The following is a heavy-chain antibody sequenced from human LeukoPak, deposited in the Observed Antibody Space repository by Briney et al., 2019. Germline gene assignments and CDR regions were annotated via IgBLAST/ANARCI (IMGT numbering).Heavy chain of an antibody. CDR3: ARDALQSSAGRGDSSGYYIP. D-gene: IGHD3-22*01. CDR1: GYTFTGYY. Sequence: GASVKVSCKASGYTFTGYYMHWVRQAPGQGLEWMGWINPNSGGTNYAQKFQGRVTMTRDTSISTVYMELSRLRSDDTAVYYCARDALQSSAGRGDSSGYYIPWGQGTLVTVSS. CDR2: INPNSGGT. V-gene: IGHV1-2*02. J-gene: IGHJ5*02.